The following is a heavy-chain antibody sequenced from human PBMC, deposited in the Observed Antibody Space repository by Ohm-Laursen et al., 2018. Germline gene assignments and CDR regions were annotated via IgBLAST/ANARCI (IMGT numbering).Heavy chain of an antibody. CDR1: GFSFSSYW. D-gene: IGHD2-15*01. J-gene: IGHJ5*02. Sequence: SLRLSCAASGFSFSSYWMNWVRQAPGKGLEWVANIKEDGSEKNYVDSVKGRFTISRDNGKNSLYLQMNSLRAEDTAVYYCARDRSLADPKGNWFDPWGQGILVTVSS. CDR2: IKEDGSEK. CDR3: ARDRSLADPKGNWFDP. V-gene: IGHV3-7*01.